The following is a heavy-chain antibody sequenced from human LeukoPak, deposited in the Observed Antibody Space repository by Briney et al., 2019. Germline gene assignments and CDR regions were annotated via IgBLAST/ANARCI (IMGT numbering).Heavy chain of an antibody. D-gene: IGHD3-22*01. CDR1: GGSISSYY. J-gene: IGHJ4*02. V-gene: IGHV4-59*01. Sequence: PSETLSLTCTVSGGSISSYYWSWIRQPPGKGLEWIGYIYYSGSTNYNPSLKSRVTISVDTSKNQFSLKLSSVTAADTAVYYCARVFSAYYDSSGYSYYFDYWGQGTLVTVSS. CDR3: ARVFSAYYDSSGYSYYFDY. CDR2: IYYSGST.